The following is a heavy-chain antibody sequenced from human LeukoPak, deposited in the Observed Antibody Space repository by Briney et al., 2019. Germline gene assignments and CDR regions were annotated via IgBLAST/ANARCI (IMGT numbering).Heavy chain of an antibody. Sequence: TGGFLRLSCAASGFPFSTYWMHCVRQAPGKGLVCFSRINSGGSDITYAASVKGRFTISRDNAKDTLYLQMDNLSAEDTAVYYCARGGLTVTTPIDYWGQGTLVTVSS. CDR3: ARGGLTVTTPIDY. CDR2: INSGGSDI. J-gene: IGHJ4*02. D-gene: IGHD4-11*01. CDR1: GFPFSTYW. V-gene: IGHV3-74*01.